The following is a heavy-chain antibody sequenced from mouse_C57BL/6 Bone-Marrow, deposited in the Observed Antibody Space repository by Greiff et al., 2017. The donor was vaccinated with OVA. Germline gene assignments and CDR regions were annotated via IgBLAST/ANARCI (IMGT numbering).Heavy chain of an antibody. D-gene: IGHD3-2*02. CDR2: IYPGGGYT. CDR1: GYTFTNYW. J-gene: IGHJ4*01. CDR3: ARGGKLRLPYYDAMDY. Sequence: QVQLKQSGAELVRPGTSVKMSCKASGYTFTNYWIGWAKQRPGHGLEWIGDIYPGGGYTNYNEKFKGKATLTADKSSSTAYMQFSSMTSEDSAIYYCARGGKLRLPYYDAMDYWGQGTSVTVSS. V-gene: IGHV1-63*01.